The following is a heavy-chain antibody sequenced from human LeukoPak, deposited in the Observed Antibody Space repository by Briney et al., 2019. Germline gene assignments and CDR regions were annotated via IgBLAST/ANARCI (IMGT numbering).Heavy chain of an antibody. V-gene: IGHV3-7*04. CDR1: GFTSSSYW. CDR2: IKQDGSEK. CDR3: ARAPMVRGYYFDY. J-gene: IGHJ4*02. Sequence: GGSLRLSWAASGFTSSSYWMSWVRQAPGKGLEWVANIKQDGSEKYYVDSVKGRFTISRDNAKNSLYLQMNSLRAEDTAVYYCARAPMVRGYYFDYWGQGTLVTVSS. D-gene: IGHD3-10*01.